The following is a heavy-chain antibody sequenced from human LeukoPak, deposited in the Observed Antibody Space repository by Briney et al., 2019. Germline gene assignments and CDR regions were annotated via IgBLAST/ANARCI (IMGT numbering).Heavy chain of an antibody. CDR1: GGSISSGGYY. V-gene: IGHV4-31*03. J-gene: IGHJ4*02. Sequence: PSQTLSLTCTVSGGSISSGGYYWSWIRQYPGKGLEWIGYIYYSGSTYYNPSLKSRVTISVDTSKNQFSLKLSSVTAADTAVYYCARELGVYCSGGSCLWIDYWGQGTLVTVSS. D-gene: IGHD2-15*01. CDR2: IYYSGST. CDR3: ARELGVYCSGGSCLWIDY.